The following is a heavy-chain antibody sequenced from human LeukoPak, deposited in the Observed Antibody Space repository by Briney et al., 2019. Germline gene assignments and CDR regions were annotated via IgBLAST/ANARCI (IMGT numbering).Heavy chain of an antibody. CDR3: TRGPREYQLLYGGY. CDR1: GFTFGDYA. CDR2: IRSKAYGGTT. D-gene: IGHD2-2*02. Sequence: PGGSLRLSCTASGFTFGDYAMSWVRQAPGKGLEWVGFIRSKAYGGTTEYAASVKGRFTISRDDSKSIAYLQMNSLKTEDTAVYYCTRGPREYQLLYGGYWGQGTLVTVSS. V-gene: IGHV3-49*04. J-gene: IGHJ4*02.